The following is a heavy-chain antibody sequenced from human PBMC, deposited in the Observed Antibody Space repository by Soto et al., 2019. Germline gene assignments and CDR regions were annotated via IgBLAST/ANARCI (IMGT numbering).Heavy chain of an antibody. J-gene: IGHJ3*02. V-gene: IGHV4-61*01. CDR1: GGSVSSGSYY. D-gene: IGHD2-2*01. CDR2: IYYSGST. CDR3: ARGDIVLVPAAFDAFDI. Sequence: SETLSLTCTVSGGSVSSGSYYWSWIRQRPGKGLEWIGYIYYSGSTYYNPSLKSRVTISVDTSKNQFSLKLSSVTAADTAVYYCARGDIVLVPAAFDAFDIWGQGTMVTVSS.